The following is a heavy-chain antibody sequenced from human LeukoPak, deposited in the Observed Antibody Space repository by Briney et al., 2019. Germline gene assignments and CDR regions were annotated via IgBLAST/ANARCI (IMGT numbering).Heavy chain of an antibody. D-gene: IGHD4-23*01. V-gene: IGHV4-34*01. CDR2: INHSGST. Sequence: SETLSLTCAVYGGSFSGYYWSWIRQPPGKGLEWIGEINHSGSTNYNPSLKSRVTISVDTSKNQFSLKLSSVTAADTAVYYCARLGGATVVTREYYYYYYMDVWGKGTTVTVSS. CDR3: ARLGGATVVTREYYYYYYMDV. J-gene: IGHJ6*03. CDR1: GGSFSGYY.